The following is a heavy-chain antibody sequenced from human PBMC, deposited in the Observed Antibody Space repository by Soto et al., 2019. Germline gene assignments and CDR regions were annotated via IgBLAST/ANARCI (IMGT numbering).Heavy chain of an antibody. CDR1: GFTFSSYG. Sequence: PGGSLRLSCAASGFTFSSYGMNWVRQAPGKGLEWASYISSSSSTKYYADSVKGRFTISRDNAKNSLYLQMNSLRGEDTAVYYCATERGKAVGDYWGQGTLVTVSS. J-gene: IGHJ4*02. CDR2: ISSSSSTK. D-gene: IGHD3-16*01. V-gene: IGHV3-48*01. CDR3: ATERGKAVGDY.